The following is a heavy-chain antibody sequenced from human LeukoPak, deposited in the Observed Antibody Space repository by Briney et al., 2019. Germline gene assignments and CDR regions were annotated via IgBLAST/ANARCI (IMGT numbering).Heavy chain of an antibody. CDR1: GFTFSSYA. CDR2: ISYDGSNK. Sequence: QTGGSLRLSCAASGFTFSSYAMHWVRQAPGKGLEWVAVISYDGSNKYYADSVKGRFTISRDNSKNTLYLQMNSLRAEDTAVYYCARSGAYSSSWFDYWGQGTLVTVSS. CDR3: ARSGAYSSSWFDY. D-gene: IGHD6-13*01. J-gene: IGHJ4*02. V-gene: IGHV3-30-3*01.